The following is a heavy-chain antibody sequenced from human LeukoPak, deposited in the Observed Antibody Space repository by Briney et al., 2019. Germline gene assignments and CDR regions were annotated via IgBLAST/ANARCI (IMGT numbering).Heavy chain of an antibody. J-gene: IGHJ4*02. CDR2: INTDGSTT. CDR1: GFTFSSYW. CDR3: ARGGLEPVDY. Sequence: PGGSLRLSCTVSGFTFSSYWMHWVRQAPGMGLVWVSRINTDGSTTSNADSVKGRFTISRDNAKNTLYLQVNSLRAEDTAVYYCARGGLEPVDYWGQGTLVTVSS. V-gene: IGHV3-74*01. D-gene: IGHD5-24*01.